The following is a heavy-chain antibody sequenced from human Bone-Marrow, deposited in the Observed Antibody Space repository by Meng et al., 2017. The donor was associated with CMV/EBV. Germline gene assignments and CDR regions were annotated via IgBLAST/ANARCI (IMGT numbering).Heavy chain of an antibody. V-gene: IGHV3-48*04. CDR1: GFTFSSYS. Sequence: GESLKISCAASGFTFSSYSMNWVRQAPGKGLEWVSYISSSGSTIYYADSVKGRFTISRDNAKNSLYLQMNSLRAEDTAVYYCARGDFDFWSGYYTGAVYGMDVWGQGTTVTVSS. D-gene: IGHD3-3*01. J-gene: IGHJ6*02. CDR3: ARGDFDFWSGYYTGAVYGMDV. CDR2: ISSSGSTI.